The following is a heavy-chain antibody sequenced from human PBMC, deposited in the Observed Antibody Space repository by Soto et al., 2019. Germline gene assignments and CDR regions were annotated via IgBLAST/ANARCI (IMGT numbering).Heavy chain of an antibody. Sequence: PGGSLRLSCAASGFTFSSYAMTWVRQAPGRGLEWVSSITGSGGTTYYADSVKGRFTVSRDKSRNTLYLQMNSLRVEDTAVYYCAKDRLRGESRWGQGTLVTVSS. J-gene: IGHJ4*02. CDR2: ITGSGGTT. D-gene: IGHD3-10*01. CDR3: AKDRLRGESR. V-gene: IGHV3-23*01. CDR1: GFTFSSYA.